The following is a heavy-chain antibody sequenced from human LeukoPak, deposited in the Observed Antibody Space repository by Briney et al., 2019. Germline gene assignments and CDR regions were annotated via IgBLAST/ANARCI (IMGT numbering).Heavy chain of an antibody. CDR1: GGSISSSY. CDR2: IYYSGST. Sequence: SETLSLTCSVSGGSISSSYWSWIRQAPGKGLEWLGQIYYSGSTNYNPSLKSRVTISVDTSKNQFSLKLSSVTAADTAVYYCAREGMIATGREPAEIWGQGTMVTVSS. V-gene: IGHV4-59*01. D-gene: IGHD3-22*01. J-gene: IGHJ3*02. CDR3: AREGMIATGREPAEI.